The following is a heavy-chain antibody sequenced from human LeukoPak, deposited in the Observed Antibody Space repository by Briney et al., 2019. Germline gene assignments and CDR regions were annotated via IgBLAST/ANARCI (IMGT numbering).Heavy chain of an antibody. D-gene: IGHD6-25*01. Sequence: PGGSLRLSCTASGFTFSNYDMSWVRQAPGKGLEWVSGISGSGGATYFADSVKGRFTISRHNSKNTLYLQMNSLRAEDTAVYYCATQRIHGGDYWGQGTLVTVSS. V-gene: IGHV3-23*01. CDR2: ISGSGGAT. CDR3: ATQRIHGGDY. J-gene: IGHJ4*02. CDR1: GFTFSNYD.